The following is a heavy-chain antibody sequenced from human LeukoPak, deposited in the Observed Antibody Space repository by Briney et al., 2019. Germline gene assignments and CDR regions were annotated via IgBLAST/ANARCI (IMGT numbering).Heavy chain of an antibody. J-gene: IGHJ6*02. Sequence: GASVKVSCKASGYTFTSYYMHWVRQAPGQGLEWMGIINPSGGSTSYAQKFQGRVTMTRDTSTSTVYMELSSLRSEDTAVYYCASGEVGVVYRAGGRYYYYYHAMDVWGQGTTVTVS. CDR2: INPSGGST. CDR1: GYTFTSYY. V-gene: IGHV1-46*01. CDR3: ASGEVGVVYRAGGRYYYYYHAMDV. D-gene: IGHD2-15*01.